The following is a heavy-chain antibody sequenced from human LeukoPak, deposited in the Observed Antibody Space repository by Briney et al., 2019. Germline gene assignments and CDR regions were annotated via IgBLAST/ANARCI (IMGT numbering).Heavy chain of an antibody. J-gene: IGHJ4*02. CDR2: IYHSGGT. V-gene: IGHV4-4*02. CDR1: GASISSSYW. D-gene: IGHD3-16*01. Sequence: SGTLSLTCAVSGASISSSYWWSWVRQPPGKGLEWIGEIYHSGGTNYNPSLKSRVTISLDKSKNQFSLKLSSVTAADTAVYYCARDLRGMVDYWGQGTLVTVSS. CDR3: ARDLRGMVDY.